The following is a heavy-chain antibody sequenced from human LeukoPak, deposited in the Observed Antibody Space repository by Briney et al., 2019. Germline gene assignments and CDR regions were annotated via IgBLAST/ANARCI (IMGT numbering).Heavy chain of an antibody. V-gene: IGHV4-34*01. D-gene: IGHD3-3*01. Sequence: SETLSLTCAVYGGSFSGYYWSWIRQPPGKGLEWIGEINHSGSTNYNPSLKSRVTISVDTSKNQFSLKLSSVTAADTAVYYCARGRGLRVFGWFDPWGQGTLVTVSS. CDR3: ARGRGLRVFGWFDP. CDR1: GGSFSGYY. J-gene: IGHJ5*02. CDR2: INHSGST.